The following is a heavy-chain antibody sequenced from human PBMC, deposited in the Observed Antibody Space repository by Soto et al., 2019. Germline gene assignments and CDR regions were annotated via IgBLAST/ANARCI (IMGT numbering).Heavy chain of an antibody. D-gene: IGHD1-7*01. Sequence: SQTLSLTCVISGDSVSSNSAAWNWIRQSPSRGLEWLGRTYYRTRWYYDYAVSVRSRITVNPDTSKNQFSLQLTSVTPEDTAVYYCAGTTSNYCYYMDVWGQGTTVTVSS. CDR2: TYYRTRWYY. CDR3: AGTTSNYCYYMDV. CDR1: GDSVSSNSAA. V-gene: IGHV6-1*01. J-gene: IGHJ6*03.